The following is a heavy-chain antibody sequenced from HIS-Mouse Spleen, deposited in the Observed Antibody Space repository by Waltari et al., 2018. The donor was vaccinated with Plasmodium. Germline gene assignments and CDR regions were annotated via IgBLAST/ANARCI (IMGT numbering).Heavy chain of an antibody. J-gene: IGHJ4*02. D-gene: IGHD6-13*01. Sequence: EVQLVESGGGLVKPGGSLRLSCAACGFTFSRYSMNWVRQVPGKGLEWVSSISSSSSYIYYADSVKGRFTISRDNAKNSLYLQMNSLRAEDTAVYYCARDRSAAALLGYWGQGTLVTVSS. V-gene: IGHV3-21*01. CDR1: GFTFSRYS. CDR3: ARDRSAAALLGY. CDR2: ISSSSSYI.